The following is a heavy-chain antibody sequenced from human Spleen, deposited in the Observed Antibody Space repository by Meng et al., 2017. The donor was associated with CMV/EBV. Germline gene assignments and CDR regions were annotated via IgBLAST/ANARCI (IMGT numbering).Heavy chain of an antibody. Sequence: GGSLRLSCAASGFTFSTYSMNWVRQAPGEGLEWVSSISSSSSYIYYAHSVKGRFTISRDNAKNSLFLQMNSLRAEDTAVYYCARSDYYESGAYPNYFDYWGQGTLVTVSS. CDR1: GFTFSTYS. V-gene: IGHV3-21*01. CDR2: ISSSSSYI. J-gene: IGHJ4*02. D-gene: IGHD3-22*01. CDR3: ARSDYYESGAYPNYFDY.